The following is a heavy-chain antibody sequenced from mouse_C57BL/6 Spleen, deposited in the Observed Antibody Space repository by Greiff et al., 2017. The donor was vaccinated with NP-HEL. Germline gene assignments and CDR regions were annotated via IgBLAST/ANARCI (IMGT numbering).Heavy chain of an antibody. V-gene: IGHV1-82*01. J-gene: IGHJ3*01. CDR2: IYPGDGDT. CDR1: GYAFSSSW. CDR3: ARRGFAY. Sequence: VQLQQSGPELVKPGASVKISCKASGYAFSSSWMNWVKQRPGQGLEWIGRIYPGDGDTNYNGKFKGKATLTADKSSSTAYMQLSSLTSEDSAVYFCARRGFAYWGQGTLVTVSA.